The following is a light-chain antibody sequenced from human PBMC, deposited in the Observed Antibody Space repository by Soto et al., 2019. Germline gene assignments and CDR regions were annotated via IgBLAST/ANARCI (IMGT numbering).Light chain of an antibody. Sequence: ESVLTQSPGTLSSSPGERSTLPCKPSQSVSISLAWYQQEPGLPPRLXXYETSKRVIGIPARFSGIESGTEFTLTTSRIETEDSLVYDCQQRWRWPSNTFGQGTRLEIK. CDR1: QSVSIS. V-gene: IGKV3-11*01. J-gene: IGKJ5*01. CDR2: ETS. CDR3: QQRWRWPSNT.